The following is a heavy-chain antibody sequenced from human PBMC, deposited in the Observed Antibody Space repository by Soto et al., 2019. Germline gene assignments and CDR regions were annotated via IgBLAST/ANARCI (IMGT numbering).Heavy chain of an antibody. CDR3: ARRQLAVAVSPWFDP. V-gene: IGHV2-26*01. D-gene: IGHD6-13*01. CDR2: IDSSGEK. J-gene: IGHJ5*01. Sequence: QVTVKESGPVLVNPTEPLTLRCTVSGLSITDSEMGVSWIRQPPGQPLEWLAHIDSSGEKSYRTFLKSRLAISKDTSKSQIVLTMTNMDPADTATYYCARRQLAVAVSPWFDPWGQGIPVTVSS. CDR1: GLSITDSEMG.